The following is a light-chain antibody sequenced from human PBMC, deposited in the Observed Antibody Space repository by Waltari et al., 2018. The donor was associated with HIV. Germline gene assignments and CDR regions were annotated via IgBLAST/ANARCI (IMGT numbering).Light chain of an antibody. V-gene: IGLV3-25*03. CDR1: ALPKKY. J-gene: IGLJ3*02. CDR3: QSTDFDGTWV. CDR2: KDI. Sequence: SYDLTQTPSLSVSPGQTARINCSRGALPKKYSSWYRQKAGQAPVLLIYKDIERPSGIPEGISGSESGTGITLTISGVQAEDEGDYFCQSTDFDGTWVFGGGTRLTVL.